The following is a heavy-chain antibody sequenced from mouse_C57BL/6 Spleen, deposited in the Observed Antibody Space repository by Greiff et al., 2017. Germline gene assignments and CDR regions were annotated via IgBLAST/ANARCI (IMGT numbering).Heavy chain of an antibody. D-gene: IGHD1-1*01. J-gene: IGHJ3*01. CDR1: GYAFTNYL. V-gene: IGHV1-54*01. CDR3: ARVNYGGRYGCAY. CDR2: INPGSGGT. Sequence: VQLQQSGAELVRPGTSVKVSCKASGYAFTNYLIEWVKQRPGQGLEWIGVINPGSGGTNYNEKFKGKATLTADKSSSTAYMQLSSLTSGDSAVYFCARVNYGGRYGCAYWGQGTLVTVSA.